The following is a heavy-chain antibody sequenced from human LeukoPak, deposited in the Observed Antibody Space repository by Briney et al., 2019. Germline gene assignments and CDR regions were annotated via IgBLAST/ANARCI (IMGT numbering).Heavy chain of an antibody. J-gene: IGHJ3*02. Sequence: GGSLRLSCAATGFTFSSYEMSWVRQAPGKGLEWVANIKQDGSEKYYVDSVKGRFTISRDNAKNSLYLQMNSLRAEDTAVYYCARDSYSLNAFDIWGQGTMVTVSS. V-gene: IGHV3-7*01. CDR1: GFTFSSYE. D-gene: IGHD6-13*01. CDR3: ARDSYSLNAFDI. CDR2: IKQDGSEK.